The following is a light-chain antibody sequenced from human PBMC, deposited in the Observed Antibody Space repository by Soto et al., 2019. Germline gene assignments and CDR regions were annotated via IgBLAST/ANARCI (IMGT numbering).Light chain of an antibody. CDR2: KAS. V-gene: IGKV1-5*03. CDR1: QTISSW. J-gene: IGKJ1*01. CDR3: QQANSFPRT. Sequence: DIQMTQSPSTLSGSVGDRVTITCRASQTISSWLAWYQQKPGKAPKLLIYKASSLESGVPSRFSGSGSGTEFTLTISSLQPDDFATYYCQQANSFPRTFGQGTKVDIK.